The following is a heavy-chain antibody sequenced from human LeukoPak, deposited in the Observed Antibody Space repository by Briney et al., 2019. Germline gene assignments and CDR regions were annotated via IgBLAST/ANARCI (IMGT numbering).Heavy chain of an antibody. CDR2: ISGSGGST. Sequence: GGSLRLSCAASGFAFNNYWMHWVRQAPGKGLEWVSSISGSGGSTHYADSVKGRLTISRDNSKNTLYLQMNSLRAEDTAVYYCAKESGHLDYWGQGTLVTVSS. V-gene: IGHV3-23*01. CDR1: GFAFNNYW. J-gene: IGHJ4*02. CDR3: AKESGHLDY. D-gene: IGHD5-12*01.